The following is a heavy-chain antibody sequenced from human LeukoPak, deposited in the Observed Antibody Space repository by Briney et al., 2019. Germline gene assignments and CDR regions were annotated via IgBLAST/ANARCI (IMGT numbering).Heavy chain of an antibody. CDR1: GFTFSSYE. J-gene: IGHJ4*02. Sequence: GGSLRLSCAASGFTFSSYEMNWVRQAPGKGLEWVSYISSSGSTIYYADSVKGRFTISRDNAKNSLYLQMNSLRAEDTAVYYCARGESKRFLEWLFFDYWGQGTLVTVSS. CDR3: ARGESKRFLEWLFFDY. CDR2: ISSSGSTI. V-gene: IGHV3-48*03. D-gene: IGHD3-3*01.